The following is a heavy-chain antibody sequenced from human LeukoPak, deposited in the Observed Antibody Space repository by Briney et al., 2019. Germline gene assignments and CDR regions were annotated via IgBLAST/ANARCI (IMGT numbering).Heavy chain of an antibody. D-gene: IGHD3-22*01. CDR3: ARDLRMDYYDSSGYPWYFDL. J-gene: IGHJ2*01. V-gene: IGHV4-59*01. CDR1: GGSISSYY. Sequence: PSETLSLTFTVSGGSISSYYWSWIRQPPGQGLEWIGYIYYSGSTNYNPSLKSRVTISVDTSKNQFSLKLSSVTAADTAVYYCARDLRMDYYDSSGYPWYFDLWGRGTLVTVSP. CDR2: IYYSGST.